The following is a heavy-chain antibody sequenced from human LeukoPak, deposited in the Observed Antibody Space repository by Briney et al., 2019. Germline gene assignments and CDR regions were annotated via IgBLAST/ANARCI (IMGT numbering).Heavy chain of an antibody. J-gene: IGHJ4*02. CDR2: FDPEDGET. CDR3: ATVFLGSRSYFDY. Sequence: ASVKVSCKVSGYTLTELSMHWVRQAPGKGLEWVGGFDPEDGETIYAQKFQGRVTMTEDTSTDTAYMELSSLRSEDTAVYYCATVFLGSRSYFDYWGQGTLVTVSS. D-gene: IGHD1-26*01. CDR1: GYTLTELS. V-gene: IGHV1-24*01.